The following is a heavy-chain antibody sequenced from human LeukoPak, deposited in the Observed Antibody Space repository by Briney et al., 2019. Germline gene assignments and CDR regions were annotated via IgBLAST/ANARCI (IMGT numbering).Heavy chain of an antibody. Sequence: SETLSLTCTVSGGSISSYYWSWIRQPPGKGLEWIGYIYYSGSTNYNPSLKSRVTISVDTSKNQFSLKLSSVTAADTAVYYCARTDPLSGYDFWSGYYPRINYYYGMDVWGQGTTVTVSS. J-gene: IGHJ6*02. CDR3: ARTDPLSGYDFWSGYYPRINYYYGMDV. V-gene: IGHV4-59*01. CDR1: GGSISSYY. D-gene: IGHD3-3*01. CDR2: IYYSGST.